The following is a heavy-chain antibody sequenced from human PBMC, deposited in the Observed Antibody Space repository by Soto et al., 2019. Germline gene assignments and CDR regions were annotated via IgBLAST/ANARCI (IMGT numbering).Heavy chain of an antibody. CDR2: ISSSSSYI. V-gene: IGHV3-21*01. J-gene: IGHJ6*03. CDR1: GFTFSSYS. CDR3: ARVAPDYYYMDV. Sequence: VQLVESGGGLVKPGGSLRLSCAASGFTFSSYSMNWVRQAPGKGLEWVSSISSSSSYIYYADSVNGRFTISRDNAKNSLYLQMNSLRAEDTAVYYCARVAPDYYYMDVWGKGTTVTVSS.